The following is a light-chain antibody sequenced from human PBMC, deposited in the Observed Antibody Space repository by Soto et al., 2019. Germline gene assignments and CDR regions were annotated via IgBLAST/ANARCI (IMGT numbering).Light chain of an antibody. Sequence: QSALTQPAFVSGSRGQSITISCTGTSSDVGGYNYVSWYQQHPGKAPKLMIYEVSNRPSGVSNRFSGSKSGNTASLTISGLQAEDEADYYCSSYTSSSPYVFGTGTKVTAL. CDR2: EVS. V-gene: IGLV2-14*01. CDR3: SSYTSSSPYV. J-gene: IGLJ1*01. CDR1: SSDVGGYNY.